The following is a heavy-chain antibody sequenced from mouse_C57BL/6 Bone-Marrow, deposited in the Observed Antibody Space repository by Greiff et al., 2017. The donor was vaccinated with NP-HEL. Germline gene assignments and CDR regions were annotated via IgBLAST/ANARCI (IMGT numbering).Heavy chain of an antibody. CDR1: GYTFTSYG. D-gene: IGHD2-1*01. CDR2: IYPRSGNT. Sequence: QVQLKQSGAELARPGASVKLSCKASGYTFTSYGISWVKQRTGQGLEWIGEIYPRSGNTYYNEKFKGKATLTADKSSSTAYMELRSLTSEDSAVYFCARDGIIYYGIQFAYWGQGTLVTVSA. V-gene: IGHV1-81*01. CDR3: ARDGIIYYGIQFAY. J-gene: IGHJ3*01.